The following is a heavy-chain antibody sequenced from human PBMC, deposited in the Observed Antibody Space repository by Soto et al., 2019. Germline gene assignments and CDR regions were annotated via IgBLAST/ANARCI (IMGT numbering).Heavy chain of an antibody. CDR2: IYSGGST. V-gene: IGHV3-53*01. D-gene: IGHD2-2*02. J-gene: IGHJ3*02. CDR3: ARQYCSSTSCYSPLSGAFDI. CDR1: GFAVSSNY. Sequence: WGSLRLSCAASGFAVSSNYMSCFRQSPVKGLEWVSVIYSGGSTYYADSVKGRFTISRDNSKNTLYLQMNSLRAEDTAVYYCARQYCSSTSCYSPLSGAFDIWGQGTMVTVSS.